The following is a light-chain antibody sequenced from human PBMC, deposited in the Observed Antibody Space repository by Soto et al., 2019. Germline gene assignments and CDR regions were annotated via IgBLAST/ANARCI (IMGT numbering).Light chain of an antibody. CDR2: EVS. Sequence: QSVLTQPPSASGSPGQSVTISCIGTSSDVGGYNYVSWYQQHPGKAPKLMIYEVSKRPSGVPDRFSGSKSGNTASLTVSGLQAEDEADYYCSSFAVNYNYVFGTGTKVTVL. CDR3: SSFAVNYNYV. V-gene: IGLV2-8*01. J-gene: IGLJ1*01. CDR1: SSDVGGYNY.